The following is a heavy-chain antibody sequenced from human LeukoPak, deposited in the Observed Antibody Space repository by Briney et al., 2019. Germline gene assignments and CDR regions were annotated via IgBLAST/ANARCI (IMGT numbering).Heavy chain of an antibody. CDR2: IYYSGST. D-gene: IGHD1-26*01. CDR3: ARGGSGSYLFDY. J-gene: IGHJ4*02. Sequence: SETLSLTCAVYGGSFSGYYWSWIRQPPGKGLEWIGYIYYSGSTNYNPSLKSRVTISVDTSKNQFSLKLSSATAADTAVYYCARGGSGSYLFDYWGQGTLVTVSS. CDR1: GGSFSGYY. V-gene: IGHV4-59*01.